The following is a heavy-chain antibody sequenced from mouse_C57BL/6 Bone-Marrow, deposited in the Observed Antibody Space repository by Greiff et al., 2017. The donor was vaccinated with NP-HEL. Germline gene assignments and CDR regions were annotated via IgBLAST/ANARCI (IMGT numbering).Heavy chain of an antibody. J-gene: IGHJ2*01. Sequence: QVQLQQSGAELMKPGASVKLSCKATGYTFTGYWIEWVKQRPGHGLEWIGEILPGSGSTNYNEKFKGKATFTADTSSNTAYMQLSRLTTEDSAIYYCARRGPYLLWYPYYFDYWGQGTTLTVSS. V-gene: IGHV1-9*01. D-gene: IGHD2-1*01. CDR3: ARRGPYLLWYPYYFDY. CDR1: GYTFTGYW. CDR2: ILPGSGST.